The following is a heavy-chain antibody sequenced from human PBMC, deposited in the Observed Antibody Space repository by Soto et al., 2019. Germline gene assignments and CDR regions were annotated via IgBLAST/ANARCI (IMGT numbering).Heavy chain of an antibody. J-gene: IGHJ4*02. V-gene: IGHV3-23*01. D-gene: IGHD3-3*01. CDR3: AKDLYYDFWSGYYAVFDY. CDR1: GFTISNYA. CDR2: ISDSGGST. Sequence: EVQLLESGGGLVQPGGSLRLSCAASGFTISNYAMNRVRQAPGKGLEWVSAISDSGGSTYYADSVKGRFTISRDNSKNTLYLQMNSLRAEDTAVYYCAKDLYYDFWSGYYAVFDYWGQGTLVTVSS.